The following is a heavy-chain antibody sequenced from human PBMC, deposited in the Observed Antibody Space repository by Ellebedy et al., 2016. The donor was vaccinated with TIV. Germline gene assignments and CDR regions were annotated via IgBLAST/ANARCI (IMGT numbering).Heavy chain of an antibody. D-gene: IGHD5-18*01. V-gene: IGHV3-23*01. CDR2: IVGGGA. Sequence: PGGSLRLSCAASGFTFSNFAMSWVRQAPGKGLEWVSGIVGGGAERYADSVKGRFTISRDNSKNTVDLQMKSLRDEDTAVYFCAKDRTSGDGYGVFDNWGQGTLVSVSS. J-gene: IGHJ4*02. CDR1: GFTFSNFA. CDR3: AKDRTSGDGYGVFDN.